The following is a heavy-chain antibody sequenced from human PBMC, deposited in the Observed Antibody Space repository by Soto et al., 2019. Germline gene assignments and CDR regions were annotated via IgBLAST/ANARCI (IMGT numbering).Heavy chain of an antibody. Sequence: SLRLSCAASAFSFSIYSMNWVRQAPGKGLEWVSHISSSSRTIYYADSVKGRFTISRDNAKNSLYLQMDSLRAEDTAVYYCTTSFSGSYSYWGQGTLVTVSS. CDR3: TTSFSGSYSY. CDR1: AFSFSIYS. V-gene: IGHV3-48*01. CDR2: ISSSSRTI. D-gene: IGHD3-10*01. J-gene: IGHJ4*02.